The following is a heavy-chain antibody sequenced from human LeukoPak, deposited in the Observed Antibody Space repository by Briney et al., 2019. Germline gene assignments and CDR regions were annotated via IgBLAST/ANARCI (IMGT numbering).Heavy chain of an antibody. D-gene: IGHD6-19*01. CDR2: ISYDGSNK. J-gene: IGHJ4*02. CDR3: AKDQWLRSRYFDY. CDR1: GFTFSSYA. V-gene: IGHV3-30*18. Sequence: PGGSLRLSCAASGFTFSSYAMNWVRQAPGKGLEWVAVISYDGSNKYYADSVKGRFTISRDNSKNTLYLQMNSLRAEDTAVYYCAKDQWLRSRYFDYWGQGTLVTVSS.